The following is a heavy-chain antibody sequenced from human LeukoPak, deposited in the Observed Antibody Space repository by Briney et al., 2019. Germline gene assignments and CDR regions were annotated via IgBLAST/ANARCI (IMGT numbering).Heavy chain of an antibody. D-gene: IGHD2-2*01. CDR3: ASHYCSSTSCLDY. Sequence: PSETLSLTCTVSGDSISSSSYYWGWIRQPPGKGLEWIGSIYYSGSTYYNPSLKSRVTISVDTSKNQFSLKLSSVTAADTAVYYCASHYCSSTSCLDYWGQGTLVTVSS. V-gene: IGHV4-39*01. CDR1: GDSISSSSYY. J-gene: IGHJ4*02. CDR2: IYYSGST.